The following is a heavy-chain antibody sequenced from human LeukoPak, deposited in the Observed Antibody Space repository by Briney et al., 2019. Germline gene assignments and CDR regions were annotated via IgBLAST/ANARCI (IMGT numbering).Heavy chain of an antibody. Sequence: GASVKVSCKASGYTFTSYGISWVRQAPGQGLEWMGWISAYNGNTNYAQKLQGRVTMTTDTSTSTAYMELRSLRSEDTAVYYCATTVEMATVGDYFDYWGQGTLVTVSS. J-gene: IGHJ4*02. D-gene: IGHD5-24*01. CDR3: ATTVEMATVGDYFDY. CDR2: ISAYNGNT. V-gene: IGHV1-18*01. CDR1: GYTFTSYG.